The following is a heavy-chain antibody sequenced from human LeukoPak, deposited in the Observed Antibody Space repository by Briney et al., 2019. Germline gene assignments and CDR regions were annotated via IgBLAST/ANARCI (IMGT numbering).Heavy chain of an antibody. D-gene: IGHD3-3*01. Sequence: PSETLSLTCTVSGGSISSYYWSWIRQPPGKGLEWIGYIYYSGSTNYNPSLKSRVTISVDTSKNQFSLKLSSVTAADTAVYYCARSYYDFFYGMDVWGQGTTVTAS. CDR1: GGSISSYY. CDR3: ARSYYDFFYGMDV. J-gene: IGHJ6*02. CDR2: IYYSGST. V-gene: IGHV4-59*01.